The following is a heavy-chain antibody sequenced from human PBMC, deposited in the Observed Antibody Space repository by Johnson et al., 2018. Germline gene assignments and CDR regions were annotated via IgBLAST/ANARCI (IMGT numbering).Heavy chain of an antibody. V-gene: IGHV3-30-3*01. J-gene: IGHJ6*03. CDR1: GFTFSSYA. D-gene: IGHD6-13*01. CDR2: ISYDGSNK. Sequence: QVQLVQSGGGLVKPGGSLRLSCAASGFTFSSYAMHWVRQAPGKGLEWVAVISYDGSNKYYADSVKGRFTISRDNSKNTLYLQLNSLRAEDTAVYYCARDSQQRGGGTDYYYYRDVWGKGTTVTVSS. CDR3: ARDSQQRGGGTDYYYYRDV.